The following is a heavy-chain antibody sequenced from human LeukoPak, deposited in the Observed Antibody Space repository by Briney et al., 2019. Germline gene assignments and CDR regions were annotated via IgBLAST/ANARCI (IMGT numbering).Heavy chain of an antibody. D-gene: IGHD1-20*01. V-gene: IGHV4-39*01. CDR1: GGSINSRNYF. CDR3: ASVDYNWNYFHY. Sequence: PSETLSLTCTVSGGSINSRNYFWGWIRQPPGKGLEWIGSIKYSGSTYYKPSLQSRVTISVDTSKSQFSLKLSSVIAADTAVYYCASVDYNWNYFHYWGQGTLVTVSS. J-gene: IGHJ4*02. CDR2: IKYSGST.